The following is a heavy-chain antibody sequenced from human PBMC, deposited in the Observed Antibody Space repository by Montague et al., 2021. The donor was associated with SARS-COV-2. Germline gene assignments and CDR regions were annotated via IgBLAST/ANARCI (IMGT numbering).Heavy chain of an antibody. CDR2: IYFSGST. J-gene: IGHJ3*02. D-gene: IGHD3-22*01. CDR1: GVSISSYY. V-gene: IGHV4-59*08. Sequence: SETLSLTCTVSGVSISSYYWSWIRQPPGKGLEWIGCIYFSGSTNYNPSLKSRVTLSVDTSKNQFSLKLSSVTAADTAVYYCARHGRFSVIVNTPRGAFDIWGQGTMVTVSS. CDR3: ARHGRFSVIVNTPRGAFDI.